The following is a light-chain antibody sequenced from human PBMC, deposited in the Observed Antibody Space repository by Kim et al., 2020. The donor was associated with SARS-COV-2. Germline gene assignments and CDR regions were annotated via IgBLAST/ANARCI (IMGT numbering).Light chain of an antibody. V-gene: IGKV1-33*01. J-gene: IGKJ2*01. CDR2: QAS. Sequence: STSVGDRVTIPCQANQDIRKYLNWYQYKPGKAPTLLLCQASNLQTGVPSRFSGSGSGTHFTLTISSLQAEDIATYYCQQDETLPYTFGQGTKLEI. CDR1: QDIRKY. CDR3: QQDETLPYT.